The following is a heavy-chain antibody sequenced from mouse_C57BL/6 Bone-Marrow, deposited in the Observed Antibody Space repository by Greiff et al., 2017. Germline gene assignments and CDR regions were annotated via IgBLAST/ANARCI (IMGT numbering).Heavy chain of an antibody. CDR3: ARVRSNCY. CDR1: GYSFTDYN. J-gene: IGHJ4*01. V-gene: IGHV1-39*01. CDR2: INPNYGTT. D-gene: IGHD2-5*01. Sequence: VHVKQSGPELVKPGASVKISCKASGYSFTDYNMNWVKQSNGKSLEWIGVINPNYGTTSYNQKFKGKATLTVDKSSSTAYMELNSLTSEDSAVYYCARVRSNCYWGQGTSVTVSS.